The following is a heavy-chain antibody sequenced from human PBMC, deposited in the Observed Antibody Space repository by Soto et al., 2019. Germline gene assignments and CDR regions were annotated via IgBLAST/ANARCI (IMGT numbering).Heavy chain of an antibody. V-gene: IGHV3-74*01. D-gene: IGHD5-12*01. Sequence: EVQLVESGGGLVQPGGSLRLSCAASGFTFSSYWMHWVRQAPGTGLVWVSRINSDGSSTSYADSVKGRFTISRDNAKNTLYLQMNSLRAEDTAVYYCARDGEYSGYVDYWGQGTLVTVSS. J-gene: IGHJ4*02. CDR2: INSDGSST. CDR3: ARDGEYSGYVDY. CDR1: GFTFSSYW.